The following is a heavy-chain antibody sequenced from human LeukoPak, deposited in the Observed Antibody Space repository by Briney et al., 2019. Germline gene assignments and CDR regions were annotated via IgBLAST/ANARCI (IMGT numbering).Heavy chain of an antibody. CDR2: INWNSETI. J-gene: IGHJ4*02. D-gene: IGHD3-9*01. V-gene: IGHV3-9*01. CDR1: GFTFDDYA. Sequence: GGSLRLSCAASGFTFDDYAMHWVRQAPGKGLEWVSGINWNSETIAYADSVKGRFTISRDHAKNSLFLQMNSLRAADTALYYCARGDYDILTGYTDYWGQGTLVTVSS. CDR3: ARGDYDILTGYTDY.